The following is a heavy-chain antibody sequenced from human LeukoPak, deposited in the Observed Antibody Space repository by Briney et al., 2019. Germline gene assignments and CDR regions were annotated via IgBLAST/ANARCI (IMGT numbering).Heavy chain of an antibody. CDR2: INHSGST. Sequence: SETLSLTCAVYGGSFSGYYWSWIRQPPGKGLEWIGEINHSGSTNYNPSLKSRVTISVDTSKNQFSLKLSSVTAADTAVYYCARDYCSGGSCYWDQIDAFDIWGQGTMVTVSS. D-gene: IGHD2-15*01. CDR3: ARDYCSGGSCYWDQIDAFDI. J-gene: IGHJ3*02. V-gene: IGHV4-34*01. CDR1: GGSFSGYY.